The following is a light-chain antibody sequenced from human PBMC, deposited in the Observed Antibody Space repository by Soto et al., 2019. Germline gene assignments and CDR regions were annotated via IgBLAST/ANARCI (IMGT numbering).Light chain of an antibody. Sequence: EIVLTQSPGTLSLSPGERATISCKASQSVSRNFLAWYQRKPGQAPRLLIYSASYRATDIPYRFSGSGSGTDFTLTIARLEPEDFAVYYCQQYGTSPPTFGQGTKVEI. CDR2: SAS. CDR1: QSVSRNF. V-gene: IGKV3-20*01. CDR3: QQYGTSPPT. J-gene: IGKJ1*01.